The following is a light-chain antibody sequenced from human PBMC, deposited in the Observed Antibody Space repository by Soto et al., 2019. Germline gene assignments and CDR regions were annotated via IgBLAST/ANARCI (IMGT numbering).Light chain of an antibody. V-gene: IGKV3-20*01. CDR2: GAI. J-gene: IGKJ5*01. Sequence: EIVLTQSPGTLSLSPGERATLSCRASQSVSTSYLAWYQQKPGQAPRLLIYGAISRATRIPDTFTGSGSGRDFTLTISRLEPEEFSVYNCQRYGSSPRITCGQGKRLEIK. CDR1: QSVSTSY. CDR3: QRYGSSPRIT.